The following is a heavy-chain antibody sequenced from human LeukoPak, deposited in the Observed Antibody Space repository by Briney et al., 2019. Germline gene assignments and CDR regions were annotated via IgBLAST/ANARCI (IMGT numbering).Heavy chain of an antibody. J-gene: IGHJ3*02. V-gene: IGHV1-18*04. Sequence: ASVKVSCKSSGYTFDSYGISWVRQAPGQGLEWMGWISPYNDYTNYAQKFQGRVTMTTDTSTSTAYMELRSLRSDDTAVYYCGRWYCSGTSCYAGPFDIWGQGTMVTVSS. D-gene: IGHD2-2*01. CDR1: GYTFDSYG. CDR3: GRWYCSGTSCYAGPFDI. CDR2: ISPYNDYT.